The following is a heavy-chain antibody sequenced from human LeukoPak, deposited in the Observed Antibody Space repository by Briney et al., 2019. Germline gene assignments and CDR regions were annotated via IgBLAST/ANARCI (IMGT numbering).Heavy chain of an antibody. V-gene: IGHV3-30-3*01. D-gene: IGHD2-21*01. J-gene: IGHJ6*02. CDR2: ISYDGSNK. CDR1: GFTFSSYA. CDR3: ARGHMTLYYYGMDV. Sequence: GRSLRLSCAASGFTFSSYAMHWVRQAPGKGLEWLAVISYDGSNKYYADSVKGRFTISRDNSKNTLYLQMNSLRAEDTAVYYCARGHMTLYYYGMDVWGQGTTVTVSS.